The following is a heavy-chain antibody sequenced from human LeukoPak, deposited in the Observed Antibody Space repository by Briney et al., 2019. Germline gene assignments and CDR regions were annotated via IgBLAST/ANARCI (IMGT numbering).Heavy chain of an antibody. CDR1: GGTFSSYA. D-gene: IGHD3-22*01. CDR2: IIPIFGTA. CDR3: ARAEEAYDSSGPLNWFDP. V-gene: IGHV1-69*06. J-gene: IGHJ5*02. Sequence: SVKVSCKASGGTFSSYAISWVRQAPGQGLEWMGRIIPIFGTANYAQKFQGRVTITADKSTSTAYMELSSLRSGDTAVYYCARAEEAYDSSGPLNWFDPWGQGTLVTVSS.